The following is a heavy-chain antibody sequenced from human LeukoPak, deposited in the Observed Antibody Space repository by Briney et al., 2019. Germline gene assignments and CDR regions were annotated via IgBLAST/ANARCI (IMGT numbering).Heavy chain of an antibody. J-gene: IGHJ3*02. CDR1: GFTFSSYW. CDR2: INSDGSST. D-gene: IGHD4-23*01. V-gene: IGHV3-74*01. Sequence: GGSLRLSCAASGFTFSSYWMHWVRQAPGXGLVWVSRINSDGSSTTYADSVKGRFTVSRDSSKNTLFLHMNSLRAEDTALYYCAKSPTVDAAFDIWGQGTMVTVSS. CDR3: AKSPTVDAAFDI.